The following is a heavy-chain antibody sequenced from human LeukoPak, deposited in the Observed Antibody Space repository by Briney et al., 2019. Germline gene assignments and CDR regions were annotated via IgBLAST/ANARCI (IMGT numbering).Heavy chain of an antibody. CDR2: ISGSGGST. V-gene: IGHV3-23*01. D-gene: IGHD2-2*01. J-gene: IGHJ4*02. CDR3: AKDGGGIVVAPFDY. CDR1: GFTFSSYG. Sequence: PGGSLRLSCAASGFTFSSYGMSWVRQAPGKGLEWVSAISGSGGSTYYADSVKGRFTISRDNSKNTLYLQMNSLRAEDTAVYYCAKDGGGIVVAPFDYWGQGTLVTVSS.